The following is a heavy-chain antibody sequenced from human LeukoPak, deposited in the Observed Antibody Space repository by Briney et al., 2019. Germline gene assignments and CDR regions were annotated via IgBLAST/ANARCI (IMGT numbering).Heavy chain of an antibody. V-gene: IGHV3-7*01. J-gene: IGHJ2*01. CDR2: IKEGGSEK. Sequence: GGSLRLSCAASGFTFSNYWMSWVRQAPGKGLEWVANIKEGGSEKYYVDSVKGRFTISRDNAKNSLYLQMNSLRAEDTAVYYCVKVGTRDWYFDLWGRGTLVTVAS. CDR1: GFTFSNYW. D-gene: IGHD1-26*01. CDR3: VKVGTRDWYFDL.